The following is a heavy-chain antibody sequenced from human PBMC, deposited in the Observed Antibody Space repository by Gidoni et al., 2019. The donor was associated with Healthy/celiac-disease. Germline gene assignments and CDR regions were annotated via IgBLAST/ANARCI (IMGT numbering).Heavy chain of an antibody. CDR3: APPISATGVGY. V-gene: IGHV3-23*01. CDR1: GFTFSSYA. D-gene: IGHD5-12*01. J-gene: IGHJ4*02. Sequence: EVQLLESGGGLVQPGGSLIISCASSGFTFSSYAMSWVRKGPGKGREWVSAISGSGGSTYYADSVKGRFTISRDNSKNTLYLQMNSLRAEDTAVYYCAPPISATGVGYWGQGTLVTVSS. CDR2: ISGSGGST.